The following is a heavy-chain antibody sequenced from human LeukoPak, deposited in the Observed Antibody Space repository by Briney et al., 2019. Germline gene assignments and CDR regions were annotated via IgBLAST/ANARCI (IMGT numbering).Heavy chain of an antibody. CDR2: ISYDGSNK. Sequence: GGSLRPSCAASGFTFSSYAMHWVRQAPGKGLEWVAVISYDGSNKYYADSVKGRFTISRDNSKNTLYLQMNSLRAEDTAVYYCASGYSSSSQSRDDYWGQGTLVTVSS. V-gene: IGHV3-30-3*01. CDR3: ASGYSSSSQSRDDY. CDR1: GFTFSSYA. D-gene: IGHD6-6*01. J-gene: IGHJ4*02.